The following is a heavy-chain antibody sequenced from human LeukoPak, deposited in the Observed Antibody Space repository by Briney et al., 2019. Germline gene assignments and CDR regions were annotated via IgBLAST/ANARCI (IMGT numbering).Heavy chain of an antibody. V-gene: IGHV1-2*02. CDR3: ARNEQQPQYWFDP. Sequence: ASVKVSCKASGYTFTGYCMHWVRQAPGQGLEWMGWINPNSGGTNYAQKFQGRVTMTRDTSISTAYMELSRLRSDDTAVYYCARNEQQPQYWFDPWGQGTLVTVSS. D-gene: IGHD6-13*01. J-gene: IGHJ5*02. CDR2: INPNSGGT. CDR1: GYTFTGYC.